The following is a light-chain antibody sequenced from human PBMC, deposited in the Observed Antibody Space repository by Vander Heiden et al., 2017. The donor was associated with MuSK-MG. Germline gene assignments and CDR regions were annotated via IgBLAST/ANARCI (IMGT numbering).Light chain of an antibody. J-gene: IGLJ3*02. CDR1: SLRSYY. CDR2: GKN. CDR3: NYRDSSGKHLV. V-gene: IGLV3-19*01. Sequence: SSQLTQDPAVSVALGQTVRLPCQGDSLRSYYARWYQQKLGQDQVRVIEGKNNRPSGITDRFAGSSSGNKDSLTSTGAQAEEEADYDCNYRDSSGKHLVVGGGNKMTVL.